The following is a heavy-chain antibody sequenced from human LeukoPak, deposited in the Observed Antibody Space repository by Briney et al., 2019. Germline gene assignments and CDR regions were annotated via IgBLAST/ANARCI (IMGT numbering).Heavy chain of an antibody. CDR1: GGSISSYY. CDR2: ISYSGST. D-gene: IGHD1-26*01. J-gene: IGHJ4*02. V-gene: IGHV4-59*01. Sequence: PSETLSLTCTVSGGSISSYYWSWIRQPPGKGLEWIACISYSGSTKYNPSLKSRVTISVDTSKNQLSLKLSSVTAADTAVYYCAKGIVGASQRIDYWGQGTLVTVSS. CDR3: AKGIVGASQRIDY.